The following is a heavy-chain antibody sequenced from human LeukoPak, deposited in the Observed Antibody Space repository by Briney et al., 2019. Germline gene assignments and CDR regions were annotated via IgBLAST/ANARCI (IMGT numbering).Heavy chain of an antibody. CDR2: ISWNSGSI. D-gene: IGHD5-18*01. CDR3: AKDMDTAMVGVFDY. V-gene: IGHV3-9*01. Sequence: GGSLRLSCAASGFTFDDYAMHWVRQAPGKGLEWVSDISWNSGSIGYADSVKGRFTISRDNAKNSLYLQMNSLRAGDTALYYCAKDMDTAMVGVFDYWGQGTLVTVSS. CDR1: GFTFDDYA. J-gene: IGHJ4*02.